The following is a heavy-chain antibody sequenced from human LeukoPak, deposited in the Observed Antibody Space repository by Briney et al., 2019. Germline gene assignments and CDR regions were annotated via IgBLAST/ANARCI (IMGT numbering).Heavy chain of an antibody. D-gene: IGHD1-14*01. V-gene: IGHV3-23*01. Sequence: PGGSLRLSCAASGFTFSSYAMSWVRQAPGKGLEWVSAISGSGGSTYYADSVKGRFTISRDNSKNMLYLQMNSLRAEDTAVYYCAKDRFAHRASDIWGQGTMVTVSS. CDR2: ISGSGGST. CDR1: GFTFSSYA. J-gene: IGHJ3*02. CDR3: AKDRFAHRASDI.